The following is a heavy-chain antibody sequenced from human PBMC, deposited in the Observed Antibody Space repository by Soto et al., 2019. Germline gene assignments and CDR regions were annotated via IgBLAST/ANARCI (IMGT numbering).Heavy chain of an antibody. CDR3: ARDPSMVRGVRNWFDP. J-gene: IGHJ5*02. CDR1: GFTFSDYY. D-gene: IGHD3-10*01. Sequence: PGGSLRLSCAASGFTFSDYYMSWIRQAPGKGLEWVSYISSSSSYTNYADSVKGRFTISRDNAKNSLYLQMNSLRAEDTAVYYCARDPSMVRGVRNWFDPWGQGTLVTVSS. CDR2: ISSSSSYT. V-gene: IGHV3-11*06.